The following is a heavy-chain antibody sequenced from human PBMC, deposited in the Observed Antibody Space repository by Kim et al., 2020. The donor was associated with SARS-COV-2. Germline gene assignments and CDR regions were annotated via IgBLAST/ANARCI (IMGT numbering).Heavy chain of an antibody. Sequence: SETLSLTCTVSSGSFSSYYWSWIRQPPGKGLEWIGYIFYSGSTNSGSTNYNPSLKRRVSISVDTSKNQFSLKLSSVTAADTAVYYCARVRFRGPLLYYYYGVDVWGQGTTITVSS. CDR3: ARVRFRGPLLYYYYGVDV. J-gene: IGHJ6*02. D-gene: IGHD3-10*01. CDR2: IFYSGSTNSGST. CDR1: SGSFSSYY. V-gene: IGHV4-59*13.